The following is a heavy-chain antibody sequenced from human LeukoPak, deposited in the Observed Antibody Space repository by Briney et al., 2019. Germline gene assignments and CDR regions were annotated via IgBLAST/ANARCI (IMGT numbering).Heavy chain of an antibody. CDR2: IYYSGST. Sequence: SETLSLTCTVSGGSISSSSYYWGWIRQPPGKGLEWIGSIYYSGSTYYNPSLKSRVTISVDTSKNQFSLKLSSVTAADTAVYYCARHIPTYYDILTGYYPDYWGQGTLVTVSS. D-gene: IGHD3-9*01. CDR3: ARHIPTYYDILTGYYPDY. J-gene: IGHJ4*02. CDR1: GGSISSSSYY. V-gene: IGHV4-39*01.